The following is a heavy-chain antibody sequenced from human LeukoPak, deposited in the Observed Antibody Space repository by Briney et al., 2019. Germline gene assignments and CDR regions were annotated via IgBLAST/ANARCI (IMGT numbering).Heavy chain of an antibody. D-gene: IGHD2-2*01. CDR1: GYTFTSYG. CDR2: ISAYNGNT. Sequence: ASVKVSCTASGYTFTSYGISWVRQAPGQGLEWMGWISAYNGNTNYAQKLQGRVTMTTDTSTSTAYMELRSLRSDDTAVYYCARAHIVVVPADLYYYYGMDVWGQGTTVTVSS. CDR3: ARAHIVVVPADLYYYYGMDV. J-gene: IGHJ6*02. V-gene: IGHV1-18*01.